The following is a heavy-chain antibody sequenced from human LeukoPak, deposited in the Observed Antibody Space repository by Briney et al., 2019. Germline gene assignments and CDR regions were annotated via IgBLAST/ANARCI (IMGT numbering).Heavy chain of an antibody. CDR2: INTNTGHQ. V-gene: IGHV7-4-1*01. CDR1: GYIFTSYA. J-gene: IGHJ4*02. Sequence: GASVKVSCKASGYIFTSYAIHWLRQAPGQGLEWMGWINTNTGHQTYAQGFRGRFVFSLDTAVTTAYLEISSLNTEDTAVYYCARGRRILVGDTNAGDFFDYWGQGTLVTVSS. D-gene: IGHD1-26*01. CDR3: ARGRRILVGDTNAGDFFDY.